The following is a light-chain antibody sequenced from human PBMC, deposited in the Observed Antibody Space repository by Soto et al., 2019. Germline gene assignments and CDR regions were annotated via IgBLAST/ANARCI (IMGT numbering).Light chain of an antibody. Sequence: VLTQTPGPQFLSSGETATLSFRASQSVSSSYLAWYQQKPGQAPRLLIYGASSRATGIPDRFSGSGSGTDFTLTISRLDPEYVAVYYCQQYGSSPTFGQGTKVDIK. CDR1: QSVSSSY. CDR2: GAS. V-gene: IGKV3-20*01. CDR3: QQYGSSPT. J-gene: IGKJ1*01.